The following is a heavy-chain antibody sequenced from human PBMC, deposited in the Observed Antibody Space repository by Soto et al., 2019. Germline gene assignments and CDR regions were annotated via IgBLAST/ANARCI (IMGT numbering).Heavy chain of an antibody. CDR3: TTGSTSTKNY. CDR2: IKSKTDGGTK. D-gene: IGHD6-6*01. J-gene: IGHJ4*02. V-gene: IGHV3-15*01. CDR1: GFTFSNAW. Sequence: EVQLVESGGGLVIPGGSFRPSCAAFGFTFSNAWLGWVPQAPGKGLEWFGRIKSKTDGGTKDYTAPVKGRFTISRDDSKNTLYLQMNSLKIEDTAVYYCTTGSTSTKNYWGQGTLVTVSS.